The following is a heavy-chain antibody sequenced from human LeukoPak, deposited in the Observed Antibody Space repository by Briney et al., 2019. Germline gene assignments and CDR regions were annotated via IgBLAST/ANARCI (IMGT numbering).Heavy chain of an antibody. CDR3: ARDSAWIQFND. CDR1: GFTFSGSY. V-gene: IGHV3-11*01. J-gene: IGHJ4*02. Sequence: NPGGSLRLSCAASGFTFSGSYMSWIRQAPGKGLEWLSYISSSGSTIYYADSVKGRFTISRDNAKNSLHLQMNSLRAEDTAIYHCARDSAWIQFNDWGQGTLVTVSS. CDR2: ISSSGSTI. D-gene: IGHD5-18*01.